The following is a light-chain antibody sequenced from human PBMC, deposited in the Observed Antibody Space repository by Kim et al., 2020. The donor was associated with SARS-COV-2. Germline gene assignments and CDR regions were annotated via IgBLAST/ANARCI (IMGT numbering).Light chain of an antibody. J-gene: IGKJ1*01. CDR3: QQRAKWPRT. Sequence: GERATSSCRASRSITIELPWYKKNPGQPPRLFINDISIRATGIPARFSGSGSGTDFTLPVSSLEPEDSAVYYCQQRAKWPRTFGQGTKVDIK. CDR1: RSITIE. CDR2: DIS. V-gene: IGKV3-11*01.